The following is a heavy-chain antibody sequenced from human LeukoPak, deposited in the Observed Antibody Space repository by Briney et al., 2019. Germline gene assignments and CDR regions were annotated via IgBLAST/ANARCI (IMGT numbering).Heavy chain of an antibody. CDR1: GGSFSGYY. Sequence: SETLSLTCAVYGGSFSGYYWSWIRQPPGKGLEWIGEINHSGSTNYNPSLKSRVTISVDTSKNQFSLKLSSVTAADTAVYYCAKIGYCSSTSCYRRSDYYYYMDVWGKGTTVTISS. CDR2: INHSGST. V-gene: IGHV4-34*01. D-gene: IGHD2-2*02. J-gene: IGHJ6*03. CDR3: AKIGYCSSTSCYRRSDYYYYMDV.